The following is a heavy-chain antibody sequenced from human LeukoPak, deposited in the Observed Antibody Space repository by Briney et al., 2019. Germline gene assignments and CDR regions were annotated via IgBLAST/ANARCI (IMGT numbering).Heavy chain of an antibody. D-gene: IGHD3-3*01. CDR1: GGSISSSSYY. V-gene: IGHV4-39*01. J-gene: IGHJ4*02. CDR3: ASIPYYDFWSGYFDY. CDR2: IYYNGST. Sequence: SETLSLTCTVSGGSISSSSYYWGWIRQPPGKGLEWIGSIYYNGSTYYNPSLKSRVTISVDTSKNQFSLKLSSVTAADTAVYYCASIPYYDFWSGYFDYWGQGTLVTVSS.